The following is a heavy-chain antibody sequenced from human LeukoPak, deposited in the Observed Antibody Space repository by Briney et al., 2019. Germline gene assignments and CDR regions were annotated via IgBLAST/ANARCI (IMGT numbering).Heavy chain of an antibody. D-gene: IGHD6-6*01. CDR2: IKSKADGGTT. CDR1: GFTFSNVW. CDR3: TTISSRGPLDY. Sequence: GGSLRLSCAASGFTFSNVWMSWVCQAPGKGLEWVGRIKSKADGGTTDYAAPVKGRFTISRDDSENTLYLQMNSLNTEDTAVYYCTTISSRGPLDYWGQGTLVTVSS. J-gene: IGHJ4*02. V-gene: IGHV3-15*01.